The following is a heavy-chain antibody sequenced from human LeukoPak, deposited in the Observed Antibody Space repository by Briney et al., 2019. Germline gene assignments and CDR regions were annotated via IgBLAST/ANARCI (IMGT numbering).Heavy chain of an antibody. CDR2: IYYSGST. V-gene: IGHV4-61*01. J-gene: IGHJ6*03. Sequence: SETLSLTCTVSGYSISSGYYWGWIRQPPGKGLEWIGYIYYSGSTNYNPSLKSRVTISVDTSKNQFSLKLSSVTAADTAVYYCARGNWNYYYYYYYMDVWGKGTTVTISS. D-gene: IGHD1-7*01. CDR1: GYSISSGYY. CDR3: ARGNWNYYYYYYYMDV.